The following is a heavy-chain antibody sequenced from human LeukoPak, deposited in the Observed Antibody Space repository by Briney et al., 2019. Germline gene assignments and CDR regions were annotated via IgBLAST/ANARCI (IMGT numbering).Heavy chain of an antibody. D-gene: IGHD3-10*01. CDR3: AKDSGGCGELGYFDY. Sequence: GRALRLSCAASGFTFSSYGMHWVRQAPGKGLEWAAVISYDGSNKYYADSVKGRFTISRDNSKNTLYLQMNSLRAEDTAVYYCAKDSGGCGELGYFDYWGQGTLVTVSS. J-gene: IGHJ4*02. CDR2: ISYDGSNK. V-gene: IGHV3-30*18. CDR1: GFTFSSYG.